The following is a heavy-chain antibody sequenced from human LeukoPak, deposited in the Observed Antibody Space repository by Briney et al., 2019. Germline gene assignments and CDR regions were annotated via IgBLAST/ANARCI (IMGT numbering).Heavy chain of an antibody. CDR3: ARQDIYDYVWGSYRYTGSNWFDP. CDR2: INRSGST. V-gene: IGHV4-34*01. J-gene: IGHJ5*02. D-gene: IGHD3-16*02. Sequence: PSETLSLTCAVYGGSLSYYYWSWIRQPPEKGLEWIGEINRSGSTNYNPSLKSRVSISVDTSKNQFSLKLSSVTAADTAVYYCARQDIYDYVWGSYRYTGSNWFDPWGQGTLVTVSS. CDR1: GGSLSYYY.